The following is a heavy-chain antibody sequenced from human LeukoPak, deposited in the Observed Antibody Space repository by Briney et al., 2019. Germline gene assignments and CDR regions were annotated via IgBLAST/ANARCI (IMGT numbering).Heavy chain of an antibody. D-gene: IGHD3-10*01. J-gene: IGHJ4*02. CDR3: AKDRGTYYYASGSYNY. V-gene: IGHV3-66*01. Sequence: GGSLRFFCAASGFTVSNNYMTWVRQAPGKGLEWVSLIYSGGSTYYADSVKGRFTISRDNSQNTLYLQMNSLRAEDTAVYYCAKDRGTYYYASGSYNYWGQGTLVTVSS. CDR1: GFTVSNNY. CDR2: IYSGGST.